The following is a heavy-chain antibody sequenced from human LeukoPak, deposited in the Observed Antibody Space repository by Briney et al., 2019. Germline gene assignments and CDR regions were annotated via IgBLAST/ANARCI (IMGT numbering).Heavy chain of an antibody. CDR2: IKEDGSQK. CDR1: RFTFSSSW. V-gene: IGHV3-7*01. D-gene: IGHD1-1*01. J-gene: IGHJ3*02. Sequence: PGGSLRLSCAASRFTFSSSWMTWVRQPLGKGLEYVANIKEDGSQKYYEDSVKGRFTISRDNVKNSLYLQMDSLRAEDTAVYFCARNLAYNAFGMSGQGGLVTVSS. CDR3: ARNLAYNAFGM.